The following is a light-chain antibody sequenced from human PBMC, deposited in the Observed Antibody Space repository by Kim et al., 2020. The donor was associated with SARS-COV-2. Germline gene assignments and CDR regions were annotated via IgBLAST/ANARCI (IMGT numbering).Light chain of an antibody. CDR1: GSNIGSNY. J-gene: IGLJ3*02. CDR3: AAWDDSLSGWV. V-gene: IGLV1-47*01. CDR2: RNN. Sequence: GQRVTISCSGSGSNIGSNYVYWYQQLPGTAPKLLICRNNQRPSGVPDRFSGSKSGTSASLAISGLRSGDEADYYCAAWDDSLSGWVFGGGTKLTVL.